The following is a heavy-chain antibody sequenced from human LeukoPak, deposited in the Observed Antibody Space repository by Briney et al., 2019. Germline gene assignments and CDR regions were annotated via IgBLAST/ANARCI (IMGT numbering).Heavy chain of an antibody. D-gene: IGHD5-18*01. J-gene: IGHJ5*02. V-gene: IGHV4-61*02. CDR3: ARVVTGEANWFDP. CDR1: GGSISSGSYY. CDR2: IYTSGST. Sequence: SQTLSLTCTVSGGSISSGSYYWSWIRQPAGKGLEWIGRIYTSGSTNYNPSLKSRVTISVDTSKNQFSLKLRSVTAADTAVYYCARVVTGEANWFDPWGQGTLVTVSS.